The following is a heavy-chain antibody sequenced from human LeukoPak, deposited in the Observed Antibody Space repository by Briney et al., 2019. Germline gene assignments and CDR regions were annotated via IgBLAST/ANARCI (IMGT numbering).Heavy chain of an antibody. V-gene: IGHV4-34*01. CDR2: INHSGST. Sequence: SETLSLTGAVYGGSFSGYYWSWIRQPPGKGLEWIGEINHSGSTNYNPSLKSRVTISVDTSKNQFSLKLSSVTAADTAVYYCARGWGSYGSPFDYWGQGTLVTVSS. CDR3: ARGWGSYGSPFDY. J-gene: IGHJ4*02. CDR1: GGSFSGYY. D-gene: IGHD5-18*01.